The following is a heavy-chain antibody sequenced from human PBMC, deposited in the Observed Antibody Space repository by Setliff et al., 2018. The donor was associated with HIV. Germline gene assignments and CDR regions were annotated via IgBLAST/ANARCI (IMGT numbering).Heavy chain of an antibody. CDR3: ARDRHSSGLGSYGP. CDR1: GGSFSSYY. V-gene: IGHV4-4*07. D-gene: IGHD3-10*01. Sequence: PSETLSLTCTVPGGSFSSYYWSWIRQPAGRGLEWIGRIYSSGTTNYNPSLKSRVTMSVDTSKNQFSLKLTSVTAADTAVYYCARDRHSSGLGSYGPWGPGTLVTVSS. CDR2: IYSSGTT. J-gene: IGHJ5*02.